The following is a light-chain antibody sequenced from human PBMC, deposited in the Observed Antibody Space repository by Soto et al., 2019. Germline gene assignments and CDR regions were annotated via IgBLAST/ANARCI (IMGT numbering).Light chain of an antibody. Sequence: QSVLTQPASVSGSPGQSITISCTGTTSDFNYYNSVSWYQHHPGQAPKLMIYNVSNRPSGVSYRFSGSKSGNTASLTISGLQAEDDADYYCTSYTSSTTYFFGTGTKVTVL. CDR2: NVS. V-gene: IGLV2-14*03. CDR1: TSDFNYYNS. CDR3: TSYTSSTTYF. J-gene: IGLJ1*01.